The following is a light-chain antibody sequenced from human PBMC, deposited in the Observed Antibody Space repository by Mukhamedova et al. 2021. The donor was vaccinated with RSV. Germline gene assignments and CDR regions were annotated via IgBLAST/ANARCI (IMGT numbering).Light chain of an antibody. CDR3: QQSYSVPPYT. Sequence: WYQRRVHGKAPQILIYAASTLQSGVPSRFSGSGSGTDFTLTITNLQPEDFATYYCQQSYSVPPYTFGQWTKVEIK. CDR2: AAS. V-gene: IGKV1-39*01. J-gene: IGKJ2*01.